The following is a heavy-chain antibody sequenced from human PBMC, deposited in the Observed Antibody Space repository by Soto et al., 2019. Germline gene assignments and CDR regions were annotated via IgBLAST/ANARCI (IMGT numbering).Heavy chain of an antibody. CDR2: IGTAGDT. Sequence: LIPSSATSGFPFSRYGMHWVRQATGKGLEWVSAIGTAGDTYYPGSVKGRFTISRENAKNSLYLQMNSLRAGDTAVYYCARGGIAAANDYWGQGTLVTVSS. V-gene: IGHV3-13*01. CDR3: ARGGIAAANDY. CDR1: GFPFSRYG. J-gene: IGHJ4*02. D-gene: IGHD6-13*01.